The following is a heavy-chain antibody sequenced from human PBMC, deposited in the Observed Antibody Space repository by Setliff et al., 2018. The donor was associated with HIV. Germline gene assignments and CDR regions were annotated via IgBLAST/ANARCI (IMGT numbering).Heavy chain of an antibody. V-gene: IGHV1-8*02. D-gene: IGHD2-15*01. Sequence: GASVKVSCTASGYTFTSYDINWVRRATGQGLEWMGWMNPNSGNRGYAQKFQGRVTMTRITSISTAYMELSSLRSEDTAGYYCVVPAAVGAPDAFDIWGQGTKVTVSS. CDR2: MNPNSGNR. CDR3: VVPAAVGAPDAFDI. CDR1: GYTFTSYD. J-gene: IGHJ3*02.